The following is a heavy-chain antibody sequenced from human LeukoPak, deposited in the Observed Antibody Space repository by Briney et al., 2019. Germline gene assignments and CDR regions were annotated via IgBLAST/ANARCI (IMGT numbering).Heavy chain of an antibody. CDR1: GGSISSGGYY. Sequence: PSQTLSLTCTVSGGSISSGGYYWSWVRQHPGKGLEWIGYIYYSGSTYYNPSLKSRVTISVDTSKNQFSLKLSSVTAADTAVYYCARGKFSWEQQLAGWFDPWGQGTLVTVSS. CDR2: IYYSGST. J-gene: IGHJ5*02. V-gene: IGHV4-31*03. CDR3: ARGKFSWEQQLAGWFDP. D-gene: IGHD6-13*01.